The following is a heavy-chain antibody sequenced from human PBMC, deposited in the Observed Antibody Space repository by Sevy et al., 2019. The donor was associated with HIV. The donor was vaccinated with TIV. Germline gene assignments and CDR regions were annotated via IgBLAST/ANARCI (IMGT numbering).Heavy chain of an antibody. CDR1: GHTFSNYA. CDR3: ARDSLYATNWAFDY. D-gene: IGHD2-8*01. J-gene: IGHJ4*02. CDR2: IIPMFGAP. Sequence: ASVKVSCKPSGHTFSNYAISWVRQAPGQGLEWMGGIIPMFGAPDYAQKFQGRVTITADESTSTVYMQLSRLRSDDTAIYYCARDSLYATNWAFDYWGQGTLVTVSS. V-gene: IGHV1-69*13.